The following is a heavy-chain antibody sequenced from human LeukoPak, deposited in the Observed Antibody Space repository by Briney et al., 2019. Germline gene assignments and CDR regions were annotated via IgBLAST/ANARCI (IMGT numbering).Heavy chain of an antibody. CDR3: ATRGITGTPYYLEY. CDR1: GFTFRSYG. J-gene: IGHJ4*02. V-gene: IGHV3-30*03. Sequence: GGSLRLSCAASGFTFRSYGMHWVRQAPGEGLEWVATIPYDGSNPDYADSVKGRFTISRDNSKNTLSLQMNSLRTEDTAVYYCATRGITGTPYYLEYWGQGILVTVSS. CDR2: IPYDGSNP. D-gene: IGHD1-20*01.